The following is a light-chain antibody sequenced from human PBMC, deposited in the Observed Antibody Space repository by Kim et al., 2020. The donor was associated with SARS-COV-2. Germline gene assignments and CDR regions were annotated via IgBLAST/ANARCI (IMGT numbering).Light chain of an antibody. CDR1: SSDVGHYNS. V-gene: IGLV2-14*01. J-gene: IGLJ1*01. CDR2: DVT. Sequence: QSALTQPASVSGSPGQSITISCTGTSSDVGHYNSVSWYQQHPGKAPKLMIYDVTKRPSGVSNRISGSKSGNTASLTISGLQAEDEADYYCSSYTLSQTYVFGTGTKVTVL. CDR3: SSYTLSQTYV.